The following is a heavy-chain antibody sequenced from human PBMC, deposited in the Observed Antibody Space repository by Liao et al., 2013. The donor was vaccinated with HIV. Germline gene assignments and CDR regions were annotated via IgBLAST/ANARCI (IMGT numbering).Heavy chain of an antibody. V-gene: IGHV4-61*02. Sequence: QVQLQESGPGLVKPSQTLSLTCIVSGDSIKSGNSFWTWMRQPAGKKLEWIGRMSTSGTIHYNPALRSRVTISFDTSTNHVFLNLNSVTAADTAIYFCARDRGDYGFWSGYNTHGAFDVWGPGTVVIVSA. D-gene: IGHD3-3*01. CDR2: MSTSGTI. CDR1: GDSIKSGNSF. CDR3: ARDRGDYGFWSGYNTHGAFDV. J-gene: IGHJ3*01.